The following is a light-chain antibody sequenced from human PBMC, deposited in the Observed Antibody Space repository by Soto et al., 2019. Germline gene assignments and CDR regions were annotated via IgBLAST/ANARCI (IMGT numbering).Light chain of an antibody. J-gene: IGKJ3*01. CDR1: QSVSSN. Sequence: EIVMTQSPATLSVSPGERATLSCRASQSVSSNLAWYQQKPGQAPRLLIYGASTRATGIPARFSGSGSGTEFTLTISSLQSEDFAVYYCQQYNNWPPLTFSPGTKVDIK. CDR3: QQYNNWPPLT. V-gene: IGKV3-15*01. CDR2: GAS.